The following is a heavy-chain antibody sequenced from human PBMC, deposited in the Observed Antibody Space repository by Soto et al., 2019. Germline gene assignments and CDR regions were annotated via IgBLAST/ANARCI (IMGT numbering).Heavy chain of an antibody. D-gene: IGHD3-16*01. J-gene: IGHJ4*02. CDR3: ARVIGGLYYFDY. Sequence: GASVKVSCTASGYTFTIYAMHWVRQAPGQRLEWMGWINAGNGNTKYSQKFQGRVTITRDTSASTAYMELSSLRSEDTAVYYCARVIGGLYYFDYWGQGTLVTVSS. CDR1: GYTFTIYA. CDR2: INAGNGNT. V-gene: IGHV1-3*01.